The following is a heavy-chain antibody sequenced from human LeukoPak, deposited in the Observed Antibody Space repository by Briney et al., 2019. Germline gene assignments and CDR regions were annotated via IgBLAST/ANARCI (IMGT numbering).Heavy chain of an antibody. J-gene: IGHJ4*02. D-gene: IGHD5-18*01. CDR3: ARDSRIQLWGGRGYYFDY. CDR1: GYTFTSYG. Sequence: ASAKVSCKASGYTFTSYGISWVRQAPGQGLEWMGWISAYNGNTNYAQKLQGRVTMTTDTSTSTAYMELRSLRSDDTAVYYCARDSRIQLWGGRGYYFDYWGQGTLVTVSS. CDR2: ISAYNGNT. V-gene: IGHV1-18*01.